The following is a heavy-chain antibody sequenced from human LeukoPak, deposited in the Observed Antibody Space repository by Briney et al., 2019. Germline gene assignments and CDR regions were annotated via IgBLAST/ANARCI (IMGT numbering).Heavy chain of an antibody. D-gene: IGHD1/OR15-1a*01. CDR2: INQDGSEK. CDR3: ARDPAGNI. Sequence: GGSLRLSCAASGFSFSDYWMSWVRQAPGKGLEWVANINQDGSEKFYVDSVKGRFTVSRDNAKNSLYLQMNSLRAGDTAVYYCARDPAGNIWGQGPLVTVSA. CDR1: GFSFSDYW. J-gene: IGHJ4*02. V-gene: IGHV3-7*01.